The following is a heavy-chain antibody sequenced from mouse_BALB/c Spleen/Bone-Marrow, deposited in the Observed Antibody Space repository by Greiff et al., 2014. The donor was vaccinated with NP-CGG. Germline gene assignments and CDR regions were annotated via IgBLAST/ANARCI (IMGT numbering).Heavy chain of an antibody. V-gene: IGHV1-54*03. CDR3: ARELPRGFAY. J-gene: IGHJ3*01. D-gene: IGHD1-1*01. Sequence: QVQLQQPGAELVRPGTSVKVSCKASGYAFTNYLIEWVKQRPGQGLEWIGMINPGSAGTNYNEKFKGEATLTADKSSSTAYMQLSSLTSDDSAVYFCARELPRGFAYWGQGTLVTVSA. CDR2: INPGSAGT. CDR1: GYAFTNYL.